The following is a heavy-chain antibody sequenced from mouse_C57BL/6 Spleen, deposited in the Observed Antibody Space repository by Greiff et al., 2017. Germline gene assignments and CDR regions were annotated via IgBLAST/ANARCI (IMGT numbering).Heavy chain of an antibody. CDR2: IDPSDSET. V-gene: IGHV1-52*01. CDR3: ASTGGAWFAD. CDR1: GYTFTSYW. J-gene: IGHJ3*01. Sequence: VQLQQPGAELVRPGSSVKLSCKASGYTFTSYWMHWVKQRPIQGLEWIGNIDPSDSETHYNQKFKDKATLTVDKSSSTAYMQLSSLTSEDSAVQYCASTGGAWFADWGQGTLVTVSA.